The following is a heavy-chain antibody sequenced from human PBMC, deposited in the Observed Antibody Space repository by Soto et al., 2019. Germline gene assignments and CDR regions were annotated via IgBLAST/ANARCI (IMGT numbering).Heavy chain of an antibody. J-gene: IGHJ5*02. CDR1: GGSISSGGYY. CDR3: ARVPRVTMVRGVAHNWFDP. CDR2: IYYSGST. D-gene: IGHD3-10*01. V-gene: IGHV4-31*03. Sequence: SETLSLTCTVSGGSISSGGYYWSWIRQHPGKGLEWIGYIYYSGSTYYNPSLKSRVTISVDTSKNQFSLKLSSVTAADTAVYYCARVPRVTMVRGVAHNWFDPWGQGTLVTVSS.